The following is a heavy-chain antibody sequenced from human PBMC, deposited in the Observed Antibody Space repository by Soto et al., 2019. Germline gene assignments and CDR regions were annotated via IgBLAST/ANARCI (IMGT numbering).Heavy chain of an antibody. CDR3: TREADCSGGSCYPGAIYY. D-gene: IGHD2-15*01. CDR1: GFTFGDYA. V-gene: IGHV3-49*03. Sequence: PGGSLRLSCTASGFTFGDYAMSWFRQAPGKGLEWVGFIRSKAYGGTTEYAASVKGRFTISRDDSKSIAYLQMNSLKTEDTAVYYCTREADCSGGSCYPGAIYYWGQGTLVTVS. CDR2: IRSKAYGGTT. J-gene: IGHJ4*02.